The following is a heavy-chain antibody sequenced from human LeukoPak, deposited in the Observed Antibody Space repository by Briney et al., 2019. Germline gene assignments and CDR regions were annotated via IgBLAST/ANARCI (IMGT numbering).Heavy chain of an antibody. CDR2: MNPNSGNT. J-gene: IGHJ4*02. D-gene: IGHD4-17*01. Sequence: GASVKVSCKASGYTFTSYDINWVRQATGQGLEWMGWMNPNSGNTGYAQKFQGRVTMTRNTSISTAYMELSSLRSEAKAVYYCARGAPTLTPSGYWGQGTLVTVSS. CDR1: GYTFTSYD. V-gene: IGHV1-8*01. CDR3: ARGAPTLTPSGY.